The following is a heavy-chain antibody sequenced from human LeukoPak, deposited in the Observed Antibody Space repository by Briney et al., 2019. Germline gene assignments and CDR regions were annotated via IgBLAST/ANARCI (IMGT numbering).Heavy chain of an antibody. J-gene: IGHJ2*01. D-gene: IGHD2-21*02. Sequence: GGSLRLSCAASGFTFSSYSMNWVRQAPGKGLEWVSSIRSSSSYIYYADLVKGRFTISRDNAKNSLYLQMNSLRAEDTAVYYCARDLGPYCGGDCYAGGYFDLWGRGTLVTVSS. CDR1: GFTFSSYS. CDR3: ARDLGPYCGGDCYAGGYFDL. CDR2: IRSSSSYI. V-gene: IGHV3-21*01.